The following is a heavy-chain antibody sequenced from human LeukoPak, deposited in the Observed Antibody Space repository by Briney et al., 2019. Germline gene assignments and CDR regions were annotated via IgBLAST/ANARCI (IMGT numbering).Heavy chain of an antibody. CDR3: ARDNREQQLVPPTFDC. CDR2: ISWNSGSI. D-gene: IGHD6-13*01. Sequence: PGGSLRLSCAASGFTFDDYAMHWVRQAPGKGLEWVSGISWNSGSIGYADSVKGRFTISRDNAKNSLYLQMNSLRAEDTAVYYCARDNREQQLVPPTFDCWGQGTLVTVSS. J-gene: IGHJ4*02. V-gene: IGHV3-9*01. CDR1: GFTFDDYA.